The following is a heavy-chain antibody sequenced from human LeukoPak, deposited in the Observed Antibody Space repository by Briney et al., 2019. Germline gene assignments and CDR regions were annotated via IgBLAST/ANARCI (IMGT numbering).Heavy chain of an antibody. Sequence: GGSLRLSCAASGFTFSSYAVSWVRQAPGKGLEWVSAISGSGGSTYYADSVKGRFTISRDNSKNTLYLQMNSLRAEDTAVYYCAKDSGYYGSGSYYRDAFDIWGQGTMVTVSS. CDR1: GFTFSSYA. J-gene: IGHJ3*02. CDR3: AKDSGYYGSGSYYRDAFDI. D-gene: IGHD3-10*01. CDR2: ISGSGGST. V-gene: IGHV3-23*01.